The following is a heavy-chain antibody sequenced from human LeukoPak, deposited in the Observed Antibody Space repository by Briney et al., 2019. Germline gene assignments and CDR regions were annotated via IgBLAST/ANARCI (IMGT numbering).Heavy chain of an antibody. CDR2: TYYRSKWYN. Sequence: SQTLSLTCAISGDSVSSNSAAWNWIRQSPSRGLEWLGRTYYRSKWYNDYAVSVKSRITLNPDTSKNQFSLQLNSVTAADTAVYYCARRRNTLLRANYYFDYWGQGTLVTVSS. J-gene: IGHJ4*02. CDR1: GDSVSSNSAA. CDR3: ARRRNTLLRANYYFDY. D-gene: IGHD3-10*01. V-gene: IGHV6-1*01.